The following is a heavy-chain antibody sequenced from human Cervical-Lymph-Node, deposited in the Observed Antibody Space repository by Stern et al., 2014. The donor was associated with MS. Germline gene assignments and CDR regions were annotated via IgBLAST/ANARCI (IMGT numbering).Heavy chain of an antibody. CDR2: IHPHSTGT. J-gene: IGHJ4*02. V-gene: IGHV1-2*06. CDR1: GYTFNGYF. Sequence: VQLVQSGAEVKKPGASVKVSCKASGYTFNGYFIHWVRQAPGQGLEWMGRIHPHSTGTEYAQRFQGRVTITTDTSTTTAYLELSRLRSDDKAVYYCARSAIEIAAPGHFDYWGQGTLVTVSS. CDR3: ARSAIEIAAPGHFDY. D-gene: IGHD6-13*01.